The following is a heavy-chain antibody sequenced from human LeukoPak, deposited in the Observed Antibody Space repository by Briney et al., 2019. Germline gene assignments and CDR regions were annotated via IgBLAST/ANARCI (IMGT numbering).Heavy chain of an antibody. V-gene: IGHV3-74*01. CDR3: VREYSSSSGRAFDI. CDR1: GFTFSSYC. J-gene: IGHJ3*02. D-gene: IGHD6-6*01. CDR2: FSTDGSST. Sequence: GGSLRLSCAASGFTFSSYCMHWVRQAPGKGLVWVSGFSTDGSSTNSADSVKGRPTISRDNAKSTLYLQMNSLRAEDTAVYYCVREYSSSSGRAFDIWGQGTMVTVSP.